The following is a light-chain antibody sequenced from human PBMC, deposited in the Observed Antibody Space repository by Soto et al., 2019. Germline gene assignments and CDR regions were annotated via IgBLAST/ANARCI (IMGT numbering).Light chain of an antibody. CDR3: QNYNSYSEE. Sequence: DIQITHSPTTLSASVVDRVTITFLASHSILKWLAWYQQKPGKAPNLVIYEASTLQSGVPSRFSGSGSGTEFTLTISSLQPDDFATYYCQNYNSYSEEFGQGTKVDIK. V-gene: IGKV1-5*03. J-gene: IGKJ1*01. CDR2: EAS. CDR1: HSILKW.